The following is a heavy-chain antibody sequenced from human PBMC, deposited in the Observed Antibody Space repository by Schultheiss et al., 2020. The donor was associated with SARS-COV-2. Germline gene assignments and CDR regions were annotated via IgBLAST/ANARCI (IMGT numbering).Heavy chain of an antibody. Sequence: GGSLRLSCAASGFTFSSYAMHWVRQAPGKGLEWVSAISGSGGSTYYADSVKGRFTVSRDNAKNSLYLQMNSLRAEDTAVYYCAKVSRFYASGSPRYGMDVWGQGTTVTVSS. D-gene: IGHD3-10*01. J-gene: IGHJ6*02. CDR3: AKVSRFYASGSPRYGMDV. CDR2: ISGSGGST. V-gene: IGHV3-23*01. CDR1: GFTFSSYA.